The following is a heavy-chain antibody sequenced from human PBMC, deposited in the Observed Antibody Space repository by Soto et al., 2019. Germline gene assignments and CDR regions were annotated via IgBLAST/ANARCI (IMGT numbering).Heavy chain of an antibody. Sequence: PSETLSLTCAVYGGSFSGYYWSWIRQPPGKGLEWIGEINHSGSTNYNPSLKSRVTISVDTSKNQFSLKLSSVTAADTAVYYCARVSGKDSSGYYYVWDFDYWGQGTLVTVSS. D-gene: IGHD3-22*01. CDR2: INHSGST. CDR3: ARVSGKDSSGYYYVWDFDY. V-gene: IGHV4-34*01. J-gene: IGHJ4*02. CDR1: GGSFSGYY.